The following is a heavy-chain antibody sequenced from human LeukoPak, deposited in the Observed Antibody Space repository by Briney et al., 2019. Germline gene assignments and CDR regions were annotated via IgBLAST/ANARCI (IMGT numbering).Heavy chain of an antibody. Sequence: SETLSLTCTASGGSISSYYWSWIRQPPGKGLEWIGNIYYSGSTYYNPSLKSRVTISGDTSKNQFSLKLSSVTAADTAVYYCARHTPYGSGSYYRFPLDYWGQGTLVTVSS. V-gene: IGHV4-59*08. D-gene: IGHD3-10*01. CDR1: GGSISSYY. CDR2: IYYSGST. J-gene: IGHJ4*02. CDR3: ARHTPYGSGSYYRFPLDY.